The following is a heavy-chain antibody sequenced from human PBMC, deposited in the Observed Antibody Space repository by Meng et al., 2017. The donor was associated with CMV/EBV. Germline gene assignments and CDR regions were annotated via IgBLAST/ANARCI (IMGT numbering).Heavy chain of an antibody. Sequence: GESLKISCAASGFTFSSYSMNWVRQAPGKGLEWVSSISSSSSYIYYADSVKGRFTISRDNAKNSLYLQMNSLRAEDTAVYYCARGPYCSGGSCYSVYYYYSMDVWGQGTTVTVSS. CDR2: ISSSSSYI. CDR1: GFTFSSYS. V-gene: IGHV3-21*01. D-gene: IGHD2-15*01. J-gene: IGHJ6*02. CDR3: ARGPYCSGGSCYSVYYYYSMDV.